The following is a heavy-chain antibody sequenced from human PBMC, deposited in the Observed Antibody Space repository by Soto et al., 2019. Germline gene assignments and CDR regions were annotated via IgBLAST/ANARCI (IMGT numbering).Heavy chain of an antibody. CDR1: GGSFSGYY. CDR2: INHSGST. V-gene: IGHV4-34*01. J-gene: IGHJ4*02. CDR3: ARALVRYSSSPEYFDY. D-gene: IGHD6-6*01. Sequence: QVQLQQWGAGLLKPSETLSLTCAVYGGSFSGYYWSWIRQPPGKGLEWIGEINHSGSTNYNPSLKSRVTISVDTSKNPFSLKLSSVTAADTAVYYCARALVRYSSSPEYFDYWGQGTLLTVSS.